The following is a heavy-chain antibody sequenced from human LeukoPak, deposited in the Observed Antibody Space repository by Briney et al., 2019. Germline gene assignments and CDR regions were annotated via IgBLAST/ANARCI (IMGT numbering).Heavy chain of an antibody. Sequence: SQTLSLTCVISGDSVSSNSAAWNWIRQSPSRGLEWLGRTYYRSKWYNDYAVSVKSRITINPDTSKNQFSLQLNSVTPEDTAVYYCARGRDDCSGGSCYSGPPFDYWGQGTLVTVSS. D-gene: IGHD2-15*01. CDR3: ARGRDDCSGGSCYSGPPFDY. CDR2: TYYRSKWYN. V-gene: IGHV6-1*01. J-gene: IGHJ4*02. CDR1: GDSVSSNSAA.